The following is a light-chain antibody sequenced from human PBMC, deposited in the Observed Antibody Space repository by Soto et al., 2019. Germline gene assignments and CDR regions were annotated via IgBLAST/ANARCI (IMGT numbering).Light chain of an antibody. Sequence: EIVMTQSPATLSVSPGERATLSCRASQSVNNNLAWYQQKPGQAPRLLIYGASTRATGIPARFSGSVSGSDFTLTISSLQPEDFAIYYCQQYNNWWTFGKGTKVEIK. CDR3: QQYNNWWT. CDR1: QSVNNN. V-gene: IGKV3-15*01. J-gene: IGKJ1*01. CDR2: GAS.